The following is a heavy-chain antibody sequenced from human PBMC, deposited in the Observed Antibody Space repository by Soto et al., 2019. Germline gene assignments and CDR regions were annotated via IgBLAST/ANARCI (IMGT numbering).Heavy chain of an antibody. D-gene: IGHD1-1*01. Sequence: ETLSLTCTVSGGSMSSYYWSWIRQPPGKGLEWIGYIYYSGSTNYNPSLKSRVTISVDTSKNQFSLKLSSVTAADTAMYYCAGSGDGYNCDYWGQGTLVTVSS. CDR2: IYYSGST. CDR1: GGSMSSYY. CDR3: AGSGDGYNCDY. V-gene: IGHV4-59*01. J-gene: IGHJ4*02.